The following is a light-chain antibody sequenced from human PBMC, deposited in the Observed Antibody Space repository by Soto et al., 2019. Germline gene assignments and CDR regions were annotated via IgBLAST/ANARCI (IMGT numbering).Light chain of an antibody. CDR3: QQRSNSQIT. CDR2: ATS. V-gene: IGKV3-11*01. Sequence: DIVLTPSPVTLSLYPGERATLSCRASQSIGNYLAWYQQTPGQAPRLLIYATSNRATGIPARFSGSGSGTDITLTSSSLEPEDFAVYYCQQRSNSQITFGQGTRLEIK. J-gene: IGKJ5*01. CDR1: QSIGNY.